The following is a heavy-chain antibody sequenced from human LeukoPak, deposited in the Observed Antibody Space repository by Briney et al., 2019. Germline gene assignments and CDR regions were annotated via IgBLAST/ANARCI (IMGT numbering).Heavy chain of an antibody. Sequence: ASVKVSCKASGYTFTSYYMQWVRQAPGQGLEWMGIINPSGGSTSYAQKFQGRVTLTKDTSTSTVYMELSSLRSEDTAVYYCARAELAAAGTFDYWGQGTLVTVSS. J-gene: IGHJ4*02. V-gene: IGHV1-46*01. CDR1: GYTFTSYY. D-gene: IGHD6-13*01. CDR3: ARAELAAAGTFDY. CDR2: INPSGGST.